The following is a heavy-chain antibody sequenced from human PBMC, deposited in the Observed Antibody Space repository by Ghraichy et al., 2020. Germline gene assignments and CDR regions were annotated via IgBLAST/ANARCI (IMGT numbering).Heavy chain of an antibody. CDR1: GGSINSSY. J-gene: IGHJ5*02. Sequence: SETLSLTCTVSGGSINSSYWSWIRQLAGTGLEWIGRIHSRGGTYYNPSLNSRVTMSLDTSRKQFSLKLTSVTAADTAVYYCARTVNVGLTVIWFDPWGQGSRVTVSP. D-gene: IGHD2/OR15-2a*01. CDR3: ARTVNVGLTVIWFDP. CDR2: IHSRGGT. V-gene: IGHV4-4*07.